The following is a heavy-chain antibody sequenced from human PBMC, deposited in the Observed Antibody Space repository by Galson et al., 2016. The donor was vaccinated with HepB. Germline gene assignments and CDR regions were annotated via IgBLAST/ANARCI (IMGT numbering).Heavy chain of an antibody. CDR1: GGSIRSYF. V-gene: IGHV4-59*01. J-gene: IGHJ3*02. Sequence: ETLSLTCSVSGGSIRSYFWSWIRQPPGKGLEWIGYIYYTGSTNYGPSLQGRVTISVDTSKNQFPLKLSSVTAADTAVYYCARTPTYYYDSGYGLAFDIWGQGTMVTVSS. CDR2: IYYTGST. CDR3: ARTPTYYYDSGYGLAFDI. D-gene: IGHD3-22*01.